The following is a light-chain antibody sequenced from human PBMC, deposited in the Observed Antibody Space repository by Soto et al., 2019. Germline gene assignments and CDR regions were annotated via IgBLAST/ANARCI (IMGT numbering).Light chain of an antibody. CDR2: AAS. J-gene: IGKJ4*01. CDR1: QGIGVY. V-gene: IGKV1-27*01. CDR3: QKYNSAPLT. Sequence: DIQMTQSPSSLSASLGDRVTITYRASQGIGVYLAWFQQKPGKVPRLLIYAASALQSGVPSRFSGGGSGTDFTLTINSLQPEDVATYYCQKYNSAPLTFGGGTKVEIK.